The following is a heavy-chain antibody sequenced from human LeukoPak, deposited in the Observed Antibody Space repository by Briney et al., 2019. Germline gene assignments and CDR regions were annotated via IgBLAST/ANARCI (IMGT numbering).Heavy chain of an antibody. D-gene: IGHD6-19*01. V-gene: IGHV1-2*02. CDR1: GYTFTGYY. CDR3: ARRQWSRFDP. CDR2: INPNSGGT. Sequence: ASVKVSCKASGYTFTGYYMHWVRQAPGQGLEWMGWINPNSGGTNYAQKFQGRVTMTRDTSTSTVYMELSSLRSEDTAVYYCARRQWSRFDPWGQGTLVTVSS. J-gene: IGHJ5*02.